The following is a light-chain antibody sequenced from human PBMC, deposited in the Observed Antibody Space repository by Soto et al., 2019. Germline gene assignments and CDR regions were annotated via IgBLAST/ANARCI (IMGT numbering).Light chain of an antibody. Sequence: EIVLTQSPGTLSLSPGERATLSCRASQSVSSSYLAWYQQKPGQAPRLLIYGASSRATGIPDRFTGSGSGTDFTITISRLEPEDFAVYYCQQYGDSPITFGQGTRLEIK. J-gene: IGKJ5*01. V-gene: IGKV3-20*01. CDR2: GAS. CDR1: QSVSSSY. CDR3: QQYGDSPIT.